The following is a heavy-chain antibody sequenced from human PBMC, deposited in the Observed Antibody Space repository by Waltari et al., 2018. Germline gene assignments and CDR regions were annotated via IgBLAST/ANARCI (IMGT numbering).Heavy chain of an antibody. V-gene: IGHV4-31*03. J-gene: IGHJ4*02. Sequence: QVQLQESGPGLVKPSQTLSLTCTVSGGSISSGGYYCNLIRHHPGKGLEWIGYIYYSGSTYYNPSLKSRVTISVDTSKNQFSLKLSSVTAADTAVYYCARVPRSSSWYGLFDYWGQGTLVTVSS. D-gene: IGHD6-13*01. CDR2: IYYSGST. CDR3: ARVPRSSSWYGLFDY. CDR1: GGSISSGGYY.